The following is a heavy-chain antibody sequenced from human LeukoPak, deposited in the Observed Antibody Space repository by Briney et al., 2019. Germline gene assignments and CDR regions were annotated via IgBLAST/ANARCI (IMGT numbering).Heavy chain of an antibody. CDR3: ASGGAQGYYYYYYMDV. J-gene: IGHJ6*03. CDR1: GGTFSSYA. D-gene: IGHD3-10*01. CDR2: IIPIFGTA. V-gene: IGHV1-69*13. Sequence: ASVKVSCKASGGTFSSYAISWVRQAPGQGLEWMGGIIPIFGTANYAQKFQGRVTITADESTSTAYMELSSLRSEDTAVYYCASGGAQGYYYYYYMDVWGKGTTVTISS.